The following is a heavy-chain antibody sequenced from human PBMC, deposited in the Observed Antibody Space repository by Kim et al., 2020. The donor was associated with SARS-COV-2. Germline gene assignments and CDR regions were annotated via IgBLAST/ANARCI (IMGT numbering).Heavy chain of an antibody. CDR2: IRSKAYGGTT. J-gene: IGHJ4*02. CDR3: TRDRGSYFLLFDY. CDR1: GFTFGDYA. D-gene: IGHD1-26*01. V-gene: IGHV3-49*03. Sequence: GGSLRLSCTASGFTFGDYAMSWFRQAPGKGLEWVGFIRSKAYGGTTEYAASVKGRFTISRDDSKSIAYLQMNSLKTEDTAVYYCTRDRGSYFLLFDYWGQGTLVTVSS.